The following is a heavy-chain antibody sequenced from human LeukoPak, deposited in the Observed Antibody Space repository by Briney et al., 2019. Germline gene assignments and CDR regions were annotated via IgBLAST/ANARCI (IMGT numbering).Heavy chain of an antibody. J-gene: IGHJ3*02. CDR1: GGSITSYY. D-gene: IGHD6-19*01. CDR2: IYYSGST. V-gene: IGHV4-59*01. Sequence: SETLSLTCTVSGGSITSYYWSRIRQPPGKGLEYIGYIYYSGSTNYNPSLKSRVTISVDTSKNQFSLKLTSVTAADTAVYYCARGLPGYSGGDDAFDIWGKGTVVIVS. CDR3: ARGLPGYSGGDDAFDI.